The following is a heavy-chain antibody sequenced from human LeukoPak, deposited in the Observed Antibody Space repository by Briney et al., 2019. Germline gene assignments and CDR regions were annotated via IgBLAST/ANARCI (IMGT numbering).Heavy chain of an antibody. Sequence: GGSLRLSCAASGFTFSSYAMYWVRQAPGKGLEWVANIKEDGSEKNYVDSVKGRFTISRDNAENSLYLQMNSLRAEDTAVYYCAKDGGGPLDWGQGTLVTVSS. D-gene: IGHD3-10*01. CDR3: AKDGGGPLD. CDR2: IKEDGSEK. V-gene: IGHV3-7*01. CDR1: GFTFSSYA. J-gene: IGHJ4*02.